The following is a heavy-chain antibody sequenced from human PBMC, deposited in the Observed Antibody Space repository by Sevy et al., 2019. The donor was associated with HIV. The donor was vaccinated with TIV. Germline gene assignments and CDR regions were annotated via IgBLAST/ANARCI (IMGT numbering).Heavy chain of an antibody. V-gene: IGHV4-30-4*01. CDR3: ARVSSGYYNWFDP. D-gene: IGHD3-22*01. CDR2: MYYSGST. CDR1: GGSISSGDYY. J-gene: IGHJ5*02. Sequence: SETLSLTCTVSGGSISSGDYYWSWIRQPPGKGLEWIGYMYYSGSTYYNPSLQSRVTISVDTSKNQFSLKLSSVTAADTAVYYCARVSSGYYNWFDPWGQGTLVTVSS.